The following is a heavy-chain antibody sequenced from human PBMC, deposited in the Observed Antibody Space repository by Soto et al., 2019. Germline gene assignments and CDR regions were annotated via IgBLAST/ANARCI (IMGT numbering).Heavy chain of an antibody. CDR2: IYYSGST. D-gene: IGHD3-16*01. CDR3: ARFGDV. CDR1: GCSISSYY. J-gene: IGHJ6*02. V-gene: IGHV4-59*01. Sequence: SETLYLQCTISGCSISSYYWSWVRQPPGKGLEWIGYIYYSGSTNYNPSLKSRVTISVDTSKNQFSLKLSSVTAADTAVYYCARFGDVWGQGTTVTVPS.